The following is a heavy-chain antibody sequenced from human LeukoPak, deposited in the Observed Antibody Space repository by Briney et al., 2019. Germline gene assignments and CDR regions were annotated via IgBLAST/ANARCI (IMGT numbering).Heavy chain of an antibody. CDR1: GFTVSSNY. J-gene: IGHJ4*02. CDR3: AREALGGGDY. D-gene: IGHD3-10*01. V-gene: IGHV3-66*01. Sequence: GGSLRLSCAASGFTVSSNYMSWVRQAPGQGLEWVSIIYSSGSTYYADSVKGRFTISRDNSKNTLYLQMNSLRAEDTAVYYCAREALGGGDYWGQGTMVTVSS. CDR2: IYSSGST.